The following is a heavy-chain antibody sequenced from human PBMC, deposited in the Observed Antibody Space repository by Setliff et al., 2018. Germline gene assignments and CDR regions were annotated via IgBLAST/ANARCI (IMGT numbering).Heavy chain of an antibody. V-gene: IGHV4-39*01. CDR2: MYHSGNT. CDR3: ARHRAVAGAYYFDF. D-gene: IGHD6-19*01. CDR1: GFSLSTSGVG. Sequence: SGPTLVNPTQTLTLTCTFSGFSLSTSGVGVGWIRQPPGKGLEWIGEMYHSGNTYYNPSLKGRVTISGDTSKNQFSLKLTAVTAADTAIYYCARHRAVAGAYYFDFWGQGTLVTVSS. J-gene: IGHJ4*02.